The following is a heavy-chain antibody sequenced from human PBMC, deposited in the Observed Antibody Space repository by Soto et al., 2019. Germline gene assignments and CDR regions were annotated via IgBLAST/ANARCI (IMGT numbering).Heavy chain of an antibody. Sequence: PGGSLRLSCAASGFTFSSYGMHWVRQAPGKGLEWVAVISYDGSNKYYADSVKGRFTISRDNSKNTLYPQMNSLRAEDTAVYYCAKVLWLRAYYYYGMDVWGQGTTVTVSS. CDR2: ISYDGSNK. D-gene: IGHD5-12*01. J-gene: IGHJ6*02. CDR3: AKVLWLRAYYYYGMDV. V-gene: IGHV3-30*18. CDR1: GFTFSSYG.